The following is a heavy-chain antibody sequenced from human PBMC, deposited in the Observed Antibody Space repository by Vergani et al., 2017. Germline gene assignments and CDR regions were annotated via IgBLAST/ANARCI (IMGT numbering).Heavy chain of an antibody. V-gene: IGHV5-51*01. Sequence: EVELVQSGPEMRKPGESLKISCKGSEYSFGNYWIGWVRQMPGKGLEWMGIIYPADSDTRYSPSSQGQVTISADKSIRTAFLQWDSLKASDTTLYYCARHTTYTDSWGQGTLVTVSS. D-gene: IGHD1-1*01. CDR1: EYSFGNYW. CDR3: ARHTTYTDS. J-gene: IGHJ4*02. CDR2: IYPADSDT.